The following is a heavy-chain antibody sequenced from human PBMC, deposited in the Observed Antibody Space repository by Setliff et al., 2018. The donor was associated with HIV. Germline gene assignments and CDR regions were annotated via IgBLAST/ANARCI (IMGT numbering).Heavy chain of an antibody. CDR1: GGSFSGYY. D-gene: IGHD4-17*01. CDR2: INDNGST. V-gene: IGHV4-34*01. Sequence: PSETLSLTCAVYGGSFSGYYWSWIRQPPGKGLEWIGEINDNGSTNYNPSLKSRVTISVDTSKNQFSLNLSSVTAADTAVYFCARVYYGDLEYWGQGTLVTVSS. J-gene: IGHJ4*02. CDR3: ARVYYGDLEY.